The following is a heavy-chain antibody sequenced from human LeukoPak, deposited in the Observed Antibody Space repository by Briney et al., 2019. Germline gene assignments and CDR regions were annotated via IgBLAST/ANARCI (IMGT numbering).Heavy chain of an antibody. CDR2: IYYTGIT. Sequence: PSETLSLTCTVSGGSISSSSYYWGWIRQPPGKGLEWIGSIYYTGITYYSPSLKSRLTISIDTSKNQFSLKLRSMTAADTAVYYCARRSRRFRTLDYWGQGTLVTVSS. V-gene: IGHV4-39*01. CDR3: ARRSRRFRTLDY. J-gene: IGHJ4*02. D-gene: IGHD1-14*01. CDR1: GGSISSSSYY.